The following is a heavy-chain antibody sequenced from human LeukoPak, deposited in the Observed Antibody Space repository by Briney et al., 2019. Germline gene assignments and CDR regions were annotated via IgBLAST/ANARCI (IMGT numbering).Heavy chain of an antibody. Sequence: PSETLSLTCADSGGSFSFYFCHWIRQSPGKGLEWIGEIDNRGSIQYNPSLRSRVTISLDTSRNHFSLKLASVTAADTAVYFCARDSHSGFEWGQGTLVTVSS. CDR1: GGSFSFYF. J-gene: IGHJ4*02. CDR3: ARDSHSGFE. CDR2: IDNRGSI. D-gene: IGHD3-10*01. V-gene: IGHV4-34*01.